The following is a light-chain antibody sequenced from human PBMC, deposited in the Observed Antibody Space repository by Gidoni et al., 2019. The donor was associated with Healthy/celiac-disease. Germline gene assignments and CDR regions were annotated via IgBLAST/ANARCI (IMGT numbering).Light chain of an antibody. CDR3: QVWDSSTFVV. Sequence: TRPPSGSVARGQTARITCGGNNIGSKNVHWYQQKPGQAPVLVIYRDSNRPSGIPKRFSGSNSGNTATLTISRAQAGDEADYYCQVWDSSTFVVFGGGTKLTVL. J-gene: IGLJ2*01. V-gene: IGLV3-9*01. CDR2: RDS. CDR1: NIGSKN.